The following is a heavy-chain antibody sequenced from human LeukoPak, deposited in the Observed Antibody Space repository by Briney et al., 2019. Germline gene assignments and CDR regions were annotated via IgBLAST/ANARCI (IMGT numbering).Heavy chain of an antibody. V-gene: IGHV4-30-4*07. Sequence: SETLSLTCAVSGGSISSGGYSWSWIRQPPGKGLEWIGYIYYSGSTSYNPSLKSRVTISVDTSKNQFSLKLSSVPAADTAVYYCARTTEGGYTYNYFYYYYMDVWGKGTTVTISS. J-gene: IGHJ6*03. CDR1: GGSISSGGYS. CDR2: IYYSGST. D-gene: IGHD5-18*01. CDR3: ARTTEGGYTYNYFYYYYMDV.